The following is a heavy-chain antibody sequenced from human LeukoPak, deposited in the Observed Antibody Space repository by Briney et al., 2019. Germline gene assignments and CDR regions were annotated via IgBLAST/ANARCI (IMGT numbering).Heavy chain of an antibody. Sequence: PGGSLRLSCAASGFTFSSYWMSWVRQAPGKGLEWVANIKQDGSEKYYVDSVKGRFTISRDNAKNSLYLQTNSLRAEDTAVYYCAGSWSPYDAFDIWGQGTMVTVSS. CDR2: IKQDGSEK. D-gene: IGHD6-13*01. CDR1: GFTFSSYW. CDR3: AGSWSPYDAFDI. J-gene: IGHJ3*02. V-gene: IGHV3-7*01.